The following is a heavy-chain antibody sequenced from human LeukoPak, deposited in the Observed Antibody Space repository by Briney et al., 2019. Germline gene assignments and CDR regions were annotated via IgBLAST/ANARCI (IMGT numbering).Heavy chain of an antibody. CDR2: IYPGDSDT. CDR1: GYSFTNYW. CDR3: ARRQSCSSGSCEDFDF. J-gene: IGHJ4*02. Sequence: GESLKISCKGSGYSFTNYWIGWVGQVPGKGLEWMGTIYPGDSDTRSSPSFQSQVTISADKSISTAYLQWRSLKASDTAIYYCARRQSCSSGSCEDFDFWGQGSLVTVSS. D-gene: IGHD2-15*01. V-gene: IGHV5-51*01.